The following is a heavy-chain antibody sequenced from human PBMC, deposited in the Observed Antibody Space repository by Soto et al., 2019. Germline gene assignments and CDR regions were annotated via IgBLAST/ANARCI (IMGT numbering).Heavy chain of an antibody. CDR3: ARDRTYYYDSSGYSFDY. J-gene: IGHJ4*02. CDR2: INPSGGST. CDR1: GYTFTSYY. Sequence: ASVKVSCKASGYTFTSYYMHWVRQAPGQGLEWMGIINPSGGSTSYAQKFQGRVTMTRDTSTSTVYMELSSLRSEDTAVYYCARDRTYYYDSSGYSFDYWGQGTLVTVSS. V-gene: IGHV1-46*01. D-gene: IGHD3-22*01.